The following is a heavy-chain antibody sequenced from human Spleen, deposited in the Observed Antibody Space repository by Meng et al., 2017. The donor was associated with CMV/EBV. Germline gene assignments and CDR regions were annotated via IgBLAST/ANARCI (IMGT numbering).Heavy chain of an antibody. V-gene: IGHV1-2*02. CDR3: ARTYISGWPNLPSDY. Sequence: ASVQVSCKASGYTFSGYYMHWVRQAPGQGLEWMGWINPDSGGTNYAQKFQGRVTMTRDTSISTAYMELSSLRSDDTAVYYRARTYISGWPNLPSDYWGQGTLVTVSS. CDR2: INPDSGGT. CDR1: GYTFSGYY. J-gene: IGHJ4*02. D-gene: IGHD6-19*01.